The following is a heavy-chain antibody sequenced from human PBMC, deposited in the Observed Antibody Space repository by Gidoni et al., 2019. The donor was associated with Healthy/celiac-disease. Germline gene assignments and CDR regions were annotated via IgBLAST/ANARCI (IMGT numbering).Heavy chain of an antibody. CDR2: IDPSDSYT. Sequence: QLLQSVAEVNNPGESLRIFCKGSGYSFTRYWISWVRQMPGKGLEWMGRIDPSDSYTNYSPSFQGHVTISADKYSSTDYLQWSSLKGSETAMYYWERKGLATVDYWGQGTQVTVSS. V-gene: IGHV5-10-1*03. CDR3: ERKGLATVDY. CDR1: GYSFTRYW. J-gene: IGHJ4*02. D-gene: IGHD6-19*01.